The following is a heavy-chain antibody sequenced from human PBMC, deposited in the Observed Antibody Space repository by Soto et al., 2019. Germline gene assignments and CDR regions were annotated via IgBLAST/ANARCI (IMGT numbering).Heavy chain of an antibody. D-gene: IGHD2-15*01. J-gene: IGHJ6*01. CDR3: ARVVVAATRLYYYCYDMDV. Sequence: SETLSLTCTVSGGSVSSGSYYWSWIRQPPGKGPEWIGYIYYSGSTNYNPSLKSRVTISVDTSKNQFSLKLSSVTAADTAVYYCARVVVAATRLYYYCYDMDVWGQGNTVTFSS. CDR1: GGSVSSGSYY. V-gene: IGHV4-61*01. CDR2: IYYSGST.